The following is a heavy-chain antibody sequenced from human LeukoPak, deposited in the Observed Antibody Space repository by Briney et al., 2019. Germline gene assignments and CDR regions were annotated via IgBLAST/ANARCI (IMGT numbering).Heavy chain of an antibody. J-gene: IGHJ4*02. CDR2: ISYDGNNK. V-gene: IGHV3-30*03. D-gene: IGHD4-23*01. CDR1: GFTFSSYG. CDR3: ARGHGGNSDYFDY. Sequence: GGSLRLSCAASGFTFSSYGMHWVRQAPGKGLEWVAVISYDGNNKYYADSVKGRFTISRDNSKNTLYLQMNSLRAEDTAVYYCARGHGGNSDYFDYWGQGTLVTVSS.